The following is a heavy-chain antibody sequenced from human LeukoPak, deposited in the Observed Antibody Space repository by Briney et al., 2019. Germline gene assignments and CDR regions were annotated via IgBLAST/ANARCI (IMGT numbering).Heavy chain of an antibody. V-gene: IGHV3-23*01. D-gene: IGHD3-22*01. CDR3: ANRNYYDSSGYYYYYFDY. Sequence: GGSLRLSCAASGFTFSNYAMSWVRQAPGKGLEWVSAISGSGGSTYYADSVKGRFTISRDNSKNTLYLQMNSLRAEGTAVYYCANRNYYDSSGYYYYYFDYWGQGTLVTVSS. J-gene: IGHJ4*02. CDR2: ISGSGGST. CDR1: GFTFSNYA.